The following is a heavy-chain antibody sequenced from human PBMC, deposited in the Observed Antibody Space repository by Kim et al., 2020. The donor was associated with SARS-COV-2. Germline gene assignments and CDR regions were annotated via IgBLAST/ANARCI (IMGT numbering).Heavy chain of an antibody. J-gene: IGHJ4*02. CDR1: GYTFTSYG. CDR2: ISAYSGLT. CDR3: ARGDYGSENYPLDY. V-gene: IGHV1-18*01. D-gene: IGHD3-10*01. Sequence: ASVNVSCKASGYTFTSYGISWVRQAPGQGLEWMGWISAYSGLTNYAQRLQDRVTMTTDTSTSTAYMELRSLRSDDSAVYYCARGDYGSENYPLDYWGQGTLVTVSS.